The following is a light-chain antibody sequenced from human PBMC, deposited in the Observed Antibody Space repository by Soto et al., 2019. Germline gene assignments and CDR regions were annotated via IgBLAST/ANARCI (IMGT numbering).Light chain of an antibody. Sequence: EIVLTQSPGTLSLSPGERATLSCRASQSVSSSYLAWYQQKPGQAPRLLIYGASSRATGIPDRFSGSGSGTDFTLTISRLEPEDFAVYYCQQYDRPAFSVGPGTKVDIK. V-gene: IGKV3-20*01. CDR1: QSVSSSY. CDR2: GAS. CDR3: QQYDRPAFS. J-gene: IGKJ3*01.